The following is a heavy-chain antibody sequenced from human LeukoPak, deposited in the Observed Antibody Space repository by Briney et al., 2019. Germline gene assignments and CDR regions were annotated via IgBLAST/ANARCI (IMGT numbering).Heavy chain of an antibody. Sequence: PRRSLRLSWAASGLTFSRHWMRSGRPAPWEWLEWVANIQYDGNVNNYVDSVKGRFTISRDNAKHFMYLQMNSLTTEDTAVYFCTRRDSYSSDKWGQGTLVTVSS. CDR2: IQYDGNVN. CDR3: TRRDSYSSDK. D-gene: IGHD2-21*01. V-gene: IGHV3-7*05. J-gene: IGHJ4*02. CDR1: GLTFSRHW.